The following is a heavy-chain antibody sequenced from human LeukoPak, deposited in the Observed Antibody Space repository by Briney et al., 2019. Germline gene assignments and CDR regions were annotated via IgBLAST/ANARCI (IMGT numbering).Heavy chain of an antibody. CDR1: GFTFSDYY. CDR3: VSSAGIYDYVWGSYRY. D-gene: IGHD3-16*01. CDR2: IYSGGST. Sequence: PGGSLRLSCAASGFTFSDYYMSWIRQAPGKGLEWVSVIYSGGSTYYADSVKGRFTISRDNSKNTLYLQMNSLRAEDTAVYYCVSSAGIYDYVWGSYRYWGQGTLVTVSS. J-gene: IGHJ4*02. V-gene: IGHV3-53*01.